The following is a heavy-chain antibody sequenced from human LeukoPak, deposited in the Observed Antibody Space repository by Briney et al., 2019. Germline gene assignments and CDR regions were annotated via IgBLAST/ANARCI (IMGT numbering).Heavy chain of an antibody. CDR1: GFAVSTTY. Sequence: GGSLRLSCVASGFAVSTTYMSWVRQAPGKGLEWVSAIYSGGTYYAYADSVKGRFTISRDTSKNTLYLQMNSLRVEDTAVYYCARVTLIRGPPPVWGRGTLATVSS. CDR2: IYSGGTY. D-gene: IGHD3-10*01. V-gene: IGHV3-53*01. CDR3: ARVTLIRGPPPV. J-gene: IGHJ4*02.